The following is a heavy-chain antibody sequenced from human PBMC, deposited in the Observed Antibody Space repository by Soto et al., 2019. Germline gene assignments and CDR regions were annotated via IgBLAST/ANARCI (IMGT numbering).Heavy chain of an antibody. V-gene: IGHV3-30-3*01. CDR2: ISYDGSNK. CDR3: ARDPRRNGMGV. Sequence: QVQLVESGGGVVQPGRSLRLSCAASGFTFSSYAMHWVRQAPGKGLEWVAVISYDGSNKYYADSVKGRFTISRDNSKNTLYPQMNSLRAEDTAVYYCARDPRRNGMGVWGKGTTVTVSS. J-gene: IGHJ6*04. CDR1: GFTFSSYA.